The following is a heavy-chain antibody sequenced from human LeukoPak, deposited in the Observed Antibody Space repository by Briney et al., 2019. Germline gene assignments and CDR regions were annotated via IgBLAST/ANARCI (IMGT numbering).Heavy chain of an antibody. J-gene: IGHJ5*02. CDR3: AREITMVRGVFFGFDP. CDR1: GGTFSSYV. Sequence: SVKVSCKASGGTFSSYVINWVRQAPGQGLEWMGGIIPIFGTANYAQKFQGRVTITADKSTSTAYMELSRLRSDDTAVYYCAREITMVRGVFFGFDPWGQGTLVTVSS. CDR2: IIPIFGTA. V-gene: IGHV1-69*06. D-gene: IGHD3-10*01.